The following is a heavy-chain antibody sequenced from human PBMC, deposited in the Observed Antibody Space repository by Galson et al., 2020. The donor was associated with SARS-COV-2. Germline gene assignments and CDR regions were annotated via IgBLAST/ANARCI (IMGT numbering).Heavy chain of an antibody. V-gene: IGHV3-53*01. Sequence: QLGESLKISCAASGFTVSSNYMSWVRQAPGKGLEWVSVIYSGGSTYYADSVKGRFTISRANSKNTLYLQMNSLRAEDTAVYYCARDLYYYGMDVWGQGTTVTVSS. CDR1: GFTVSSNY. CDR3: ARDLYYYGMDV. CDR2: IYSGGST. J-gene: IGHJ6*02.